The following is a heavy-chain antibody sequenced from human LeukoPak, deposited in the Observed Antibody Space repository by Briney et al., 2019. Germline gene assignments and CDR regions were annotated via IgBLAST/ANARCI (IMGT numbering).Heavy chain of an antibody. D-gene: IGHD2-21*02. V-gene: IGHV3-21*01. J-gene: IGHJ2*01. CDR1: GFTFSTYT. CDR3: ARAPPYCGGDCSDWYFDL. CDR2: ISSRRTYI. Sequence: PGGSLRLSSVASGFTFSTYTMNWVRQAPGKGLEWVSSISSRRTYIYYAGSVKGRFTISRDNAKNSLYLQMKSLRAEDTAVYYCARAPPYCGGDCSDWYFDLWGRGTLVTVSS.